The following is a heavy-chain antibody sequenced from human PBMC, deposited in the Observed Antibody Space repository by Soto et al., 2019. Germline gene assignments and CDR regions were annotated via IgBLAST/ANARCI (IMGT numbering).Heavy chain of an antibody. CDR1: GYTFTGYA. CDR2: INAGNGNT. V-gene: IGHV1-3*05. J-gene: IGHJ4*02. Sequence: QVQLVQSGAEEKKPAASVKVSCKASGYTFTGYAMHWVRQAPGQRLEWMGWINAGNGNTKSSQKFQGRVTITRDTSASAAYMDLSSLSSEDTAVYYCARAVAVPADFDYWGQGPLVTVSS. CDR3: ARAVAVPADFDY. D-gene: IGHD6-19*01.